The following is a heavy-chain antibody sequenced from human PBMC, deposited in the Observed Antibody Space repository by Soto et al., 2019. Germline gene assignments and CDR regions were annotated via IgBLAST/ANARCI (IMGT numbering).Heavy chain of an antibody. Sequence: QVQLQQWGAGLLKPSETLSLTCAVYGGSFSGYYWSWIRQPPGKGLEWIGEINHSGSTNYNPSLKRRVTISVDTSKNQFPLKLSSVTAADTAVYYCARGSAAAVPGDGMDVWGQGTTVTVSS. D-gene: IGHD6-13*01. J-gene: IGHJ6*02. CDR1: GGSFSGYY. CDR3: ARGSAAAVPGDGMDV. V-gene: IGHV4-34*01. CDR2: INHSGST.